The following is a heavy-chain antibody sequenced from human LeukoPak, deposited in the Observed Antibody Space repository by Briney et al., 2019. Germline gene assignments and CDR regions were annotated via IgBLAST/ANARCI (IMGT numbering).Heavy chain of an antibody. D-gene: IGHD6-13*01. CDR2: INSDGSST. CDR1: GFTFSSYW. J-gene: IGHJ4*02. V-gene: IGHV3-74*01. Sequence: PGGSLRLSCAASGFTFSSYWMHWVRQAPGKGLVWVSRINSDGSSTSYADSVKGRFTISRDNAKNTLYLQMNSLRAEDTAVYYCARWGSGEQRLVTGFDYWGQGTLVTVSS. CDR3: ARWGSGEQRLVTGFDY.